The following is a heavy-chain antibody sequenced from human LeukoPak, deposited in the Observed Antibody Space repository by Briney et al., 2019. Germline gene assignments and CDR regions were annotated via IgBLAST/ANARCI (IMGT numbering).Heavy chain of an antibody. D-gene: IGHD2-21*02. Sequence: GGSLRLSCAASGFTFSSYTMSWVRQAPGKGLEWVSTITTSDGNTYYADSVKGRFTVSRDNSKNTLFLQMNSLRAEDTAVYYCAKEGTLLCSGDCYVDYWGQGTLVTVSS. CDR1: GFTFSSYT. V-gene: IGHV3-23*01. CDR2: ITTSDGNT. J-gene: IGHJ4*02. CDR3: AKEGTLLCSGDCYVDY.